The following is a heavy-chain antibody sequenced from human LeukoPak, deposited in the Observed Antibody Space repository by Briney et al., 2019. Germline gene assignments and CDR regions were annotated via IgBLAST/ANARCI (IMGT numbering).Heavy chain of an antibody. Sequence: PGGSLRLSGAASGFTFSSYSMNWVRQAPGKGLEWVSSISSSSSYIYYADSVKGRFTISRDNAKNSLYLQMNSLRAEDTAVYYCARGLGYGPPFDYWGQGTLVTVSS. V-gene: IGHV3-21*01. CDR1: GFTFSSYS. D-gene: IGHD5-18*01. J-gene: IGHJ4*02. CDR3: ARGLGYGPPFDY. CDR2: ISSSSSYI.